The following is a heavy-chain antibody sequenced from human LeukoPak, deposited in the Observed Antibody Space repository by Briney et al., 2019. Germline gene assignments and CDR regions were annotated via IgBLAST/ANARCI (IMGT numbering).Heavy chain of an antibody. V-gene: IGHV3-7*01. CDR3: ARPNRPSYGDPTWDY. CDR2: IKQDGSEK. D-gene: IGHD4-17*01. Sequence: PGGSLRLSCAASGFTFDDYGMSWVRQAPGKGLEWVANIKQDGSEKYYVDSVKGRFTISRDNAKNSLYLQMNSLRAEDTAVYYCARPNRPSYGDPTWDYWGQGTLVTVSS. J-gene: IGHJ4*02. CDR1: GFTFDDYG.